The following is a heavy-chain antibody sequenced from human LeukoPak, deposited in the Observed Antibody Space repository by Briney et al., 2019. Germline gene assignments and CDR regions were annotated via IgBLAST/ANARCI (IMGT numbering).Heavy chain of an antibody. CDR1: GYPFTTYG. J-gene: IGHJ4*02. D-gene: IGHD3-22*01. V-gene: IGHV1-18*01. CDR3: ARDSTTYYYDSSGYSFDY. Sequence: ASVKVSCKASGYPFTTYGISWVRQAPGQGLEWMGWISTYNGDTNYAQKFQGRVIMTTDTSTSTIYIELRSLRSDDTAAYYCARDSTTYYYDSSGYSFDYWGQGTLVTVSS. CDR2: ISTYNGDT.